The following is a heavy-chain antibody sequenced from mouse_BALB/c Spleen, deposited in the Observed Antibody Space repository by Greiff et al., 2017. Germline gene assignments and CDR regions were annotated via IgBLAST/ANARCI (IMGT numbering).Heavy chain of an antibody. J-gene: IGHJ2*01. Sequence: VQLQQSGAELVKPGASVKLSCTASGFNIKDTYMHWVKQSPEQGLEWIGRIDHANGNTKYDPNFPGKATITVYTATNTAYLQLSSLASRDTAVYYCARGGSSYSDYWGQGTPLTVSA. CDR2: IDHANGNT. CDR1: GFNIKDTY. D-gene: IGHD1-1*01. CDR3: ARGGSSYSDY. V-gene: IGHV14-3*02.